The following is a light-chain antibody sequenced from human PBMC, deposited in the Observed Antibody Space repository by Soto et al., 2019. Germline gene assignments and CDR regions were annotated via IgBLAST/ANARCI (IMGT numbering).Light chain of an antibody. J-gene: IGKJ5*01. CDR2: DAS. Sequence: EIALTQSPATLSLSPGERATLSCRASQSVSSYLAWYQQKPGQAPRLLIYDASNRATGIPARFSGSGSGTDFTLTITSLEPEDFAVYYCQQRSIWPLPFGQGTRLEIK. CDR1: QSVSSY. CDR3: QQRSIWPLP. V-gene: IGKV3-11*01.